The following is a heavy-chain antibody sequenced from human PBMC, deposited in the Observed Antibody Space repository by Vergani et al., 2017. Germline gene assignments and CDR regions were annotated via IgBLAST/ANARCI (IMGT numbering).Heavy chain of an antibody. CDR2: IYYSGST. V-gene: IGHV4-39*01. D-gene: IGHD6-19*01. CDR1: GASIRSSNYY. CDR3: AGHSTVEWLVKLGWIDP. J-gene: IGHJ5*02. Sequence: LQLQESGPGLVTPSATLSLTCSVSGASIRSSNYYWGWIRQPPGKGLEWIASIYYSGSTYYNPSIKSRVTISVDTSKNQFSLKLSSVTAADTAVYFCAGHSTVEWLVKLGWIDPWGQGILVTVSS.